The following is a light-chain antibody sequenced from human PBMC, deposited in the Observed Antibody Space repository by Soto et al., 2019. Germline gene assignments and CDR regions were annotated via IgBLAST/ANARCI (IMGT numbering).Light chain of an antibody. V-gene: IGKV3-15*01. CDR1: QSVGTN. J-gene: IGKJ4*01. CDR2: KTS. CDR3: QQYANGPLT. Sequence: EVVMTQSPATVSVSPGERTSLSCRASQSVGTNLGWYQQKPGQAPRLLISKTSTRATGVPARFSGSGSGTEFTLTISSLQSEDIAVYYCQQYANGPLTFGGGTKVDIK.